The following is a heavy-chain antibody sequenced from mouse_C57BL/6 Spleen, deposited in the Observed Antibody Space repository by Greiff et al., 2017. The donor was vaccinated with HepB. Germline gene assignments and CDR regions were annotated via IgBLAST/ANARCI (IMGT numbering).Heavy chain of an antibody. Sequence: VQLQQPGAELVKPGASVKMSCKASGYTFTSYWITWVKQRPGQGLEWIGDIYPGSGSTNYNEKFKSTATLTVDTSSSTAYMQLSSLTSEDSAVYYCARERGSNFDVWGTGTTVTVSS. D-gene: IGHD1-1*01. J-gene: IGHJ1*03. V-gene: IGHV1-55*01. CDR1: GYTFTSYW. CDR2: IYPGSGST. CDR3: ARERGSNFDV.